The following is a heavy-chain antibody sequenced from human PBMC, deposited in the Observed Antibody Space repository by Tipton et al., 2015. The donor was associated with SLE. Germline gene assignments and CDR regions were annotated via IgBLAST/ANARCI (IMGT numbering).Heavy chain of an antibody. Sequence: GSLRLSCAASGFTFSSYWMHWVRQAPGKGLVWVSRINSDGSSTSYADSVKGRFTISRDNAKNTLYLQMNSLRAEDTAVYYCARGNSYLAGAFDIWGQGTMVTVSS. CDR1: GFTFSSYW. D-gene: IGHD2-21*01. J-gene: IGHJ3*02. CDR3: ARGNSYLAGAFDI. CDR2: INSDGSST. V-gene: IGHV3-74*01.